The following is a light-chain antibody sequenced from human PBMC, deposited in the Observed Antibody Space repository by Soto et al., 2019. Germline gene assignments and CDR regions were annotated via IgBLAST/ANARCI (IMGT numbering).Light chain of an antibody. CDR3: QQYDTSLPVT. CDR2: GAS. V-gene: IGKV3-20*01. J-gene: IGKJ3*01. CDR1: QSVSSSS. Sequence: PGERATLSCRASQSVSSSSLAWYQQKPGQAPRLLIYGASSRATGIPDRFSGSGSGTDFTLTVSRLEREDFAVYYCQQYDTSLPVTFGPGTKVDIK.